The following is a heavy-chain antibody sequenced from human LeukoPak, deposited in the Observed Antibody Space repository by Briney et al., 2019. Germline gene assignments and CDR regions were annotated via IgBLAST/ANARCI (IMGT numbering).Heavy chain of an antibody. J-gene: IGHJ3*02. D-gene: IGHD6-19*01. Sequence: SETLSLTCTVSGGSISSYYWSWIRQPAGKGLEWIGRIYTSGSTNYNPSLKSRVTMSVDTSKNQFSLKLSSVTAADTAVYYCARGNPSSGWRYDALDIWGQGTMVTVSS. CDR2: IYTSGST. V-gene: IGHV4-4*07. CDR3: ARGNPSSGWRYDALDI. CDR1: GGSISSYY.